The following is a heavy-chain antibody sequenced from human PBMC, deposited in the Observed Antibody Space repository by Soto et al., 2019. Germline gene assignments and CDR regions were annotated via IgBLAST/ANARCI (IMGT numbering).Heavy chain of an antibody. Sequence: QVQVVQSGAEVKKPGASVKVSCKASGITFSTYAIHWLRQAPGQSREWMGWINTGNGNTRYSQNFQGRVTLTRDTSANTAYMELSSLRSEDTSIYYCARELSDYVNWGQGTLVTVSS. D-gene: IGHD5-12*01. CDR1: GITFSTYA. J-gene: IGHJ1*01. CDR3: ARELSDYVN. CDR2: INTGNGNT. V-gene: IGHV1-3*04.